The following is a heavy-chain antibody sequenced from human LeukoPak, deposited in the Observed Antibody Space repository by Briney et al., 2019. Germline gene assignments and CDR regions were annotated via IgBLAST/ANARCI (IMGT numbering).Heavy chain of an antibody. D-gene: IGHD3-22*01. CDR1: GFTFSDYY. J-gene: IGHJ4*02. Sequence: GGSLRLSCAASGFTFSDYYMSWIRQAPGKGLEWVSYISSSGSTIYYADSVKGRFTISGDNAKNSLYLQMNSLRAEDTAVYYCARDRGYYYYDSSGYYYVDYRGQGTLVTVSS. CDR3: ARDRGYYYYDSSGYYYVDY. V-gene: IGHV3-11*01. CDR2: ISSSGSTI.